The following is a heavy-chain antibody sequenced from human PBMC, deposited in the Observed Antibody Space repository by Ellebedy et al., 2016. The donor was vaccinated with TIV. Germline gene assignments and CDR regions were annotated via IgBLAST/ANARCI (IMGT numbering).Heavy chain of an antibody. Sequence: AASVKVSCKASGYTFTNNGISWARQAPGQGLEWMGWISGYNGNTYSAQKLQGRVTMTTDTSTSTAYMELRSLRSDDPAGYYCARFVDGDYEDYWGQGALVTVSS. CDR1: GYTFTNNG. V-gene: IGHV1-18*04. CDR2: ISGYNGNT. J-gene: IGHJ4*02. CDR3: ARFVDGDYEDY. D-gene: IGHD4-17*01.